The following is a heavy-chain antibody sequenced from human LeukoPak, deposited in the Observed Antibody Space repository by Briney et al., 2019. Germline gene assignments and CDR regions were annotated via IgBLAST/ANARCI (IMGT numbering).Heavy chain of an antibody. Sequence: GALRLSFAAAGFTFSSYAMHWVRQAPGKGLEWVAVISNDGSNKNYSDSVKGRFTISRDNSKNTLYLQMNSLRAEDTAVYYCARDYGGNSGCDYWGQGTLVTVSS. CDR3: ARDYGGNSGCDY. CDR2: ISNDGSNK. CDR1: GFTFSSYA. D-gene: IGHD4-23*01. J-gene: IGHJ4*02. V-gene: IGHV3-30-3*01.